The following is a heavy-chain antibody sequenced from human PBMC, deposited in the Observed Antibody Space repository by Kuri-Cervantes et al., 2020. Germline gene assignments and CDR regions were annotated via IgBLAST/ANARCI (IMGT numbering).Heavy chain of an antibody. V-gene: IGHV4-59*08. Sequence: SETLSLTCTVSGAAINSYYWSWIRQSPGKELEWIGYVYYSGNTNYNPSLKGRVTISLDTSKNEISLKLSSVTAADTAVYYCASPSTQDTAMVTKTDDAFDIWGQGTMVTVSS. CDR3: ASPSTQDTAMVTKTDDAFDI. J-gene: IGHJ3*02. D-gene: IGHD5-18*01. CDR2: VYYSGNT. CDR1: GAAINSYY.